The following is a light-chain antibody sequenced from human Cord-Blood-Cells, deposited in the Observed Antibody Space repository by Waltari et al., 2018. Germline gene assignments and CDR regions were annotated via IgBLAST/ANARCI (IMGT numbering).Light chain of an antibody. J-gene: IGKJ4*01. CDR2: GAS. Sequence: EIVMTQSPATLSVSPGERATLSCRASQSVSSNLAWYQQKPGQAPRRLIYGASTRATGIPARFSGSGSGTEFTLTISSLQSEDFAVYYCQQYNNWPQLTFGGGTKVEIK. V-gene: IGKV3-15*01. CDR1: QSVSSN. CDR3: QQYNNWPQLT.